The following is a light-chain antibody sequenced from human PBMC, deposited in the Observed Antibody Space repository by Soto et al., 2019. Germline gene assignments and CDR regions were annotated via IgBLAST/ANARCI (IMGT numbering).Light chain of an antibody. CDR1: QSIAGH. CDR2: AAS. J-gene: IGKJ5*01. Sequence: DIQMTQSPSSLSASLGDKVTITCRTSQSIAGHLNWYQHKPGEPPTLLIYAASTLQSGVPSRFSGSGSGTDFTLTISSLQPEDFATYYCQQSSNTPITFGQGTRLEIK. CDR3: QQSSNTPIT. V-gene: IGKV1-39*01.